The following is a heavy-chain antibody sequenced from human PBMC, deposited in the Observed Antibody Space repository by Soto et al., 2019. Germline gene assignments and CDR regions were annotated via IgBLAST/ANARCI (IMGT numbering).Heavy chain of an antibody. CDR1: GFTVSSNY. D-gene: IGHD6-6*01. CDR2: IYSGGST. Sequence: EVQLVESGGGLVQPGGSLRLSCAASGFTVSSNYMSWVRQAPGKGLEWVSVIYSGGSTYYADSVKGRLPISRHNSKNTLYLQMNSLRAEDTAVYYCARATASSSPWFYYYYYYMDVWGKGTTVTVSS. V-gene: IGHV3-53*04. J-gene: IGHJ6*03. CDR3: ARATASSSPWFYYYYYYMDV.